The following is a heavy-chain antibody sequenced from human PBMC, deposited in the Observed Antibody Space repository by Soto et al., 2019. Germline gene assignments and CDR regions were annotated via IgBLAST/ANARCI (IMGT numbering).Heavy chain of an antibody. CDR2: IYYSGST. Sequence: QLQLQESGPGLVKPSETLSLTCTVSGGSISSSSYYWGWIRQPPGKGLEWIGSIYYSGSTYYNPSLKSRVTISVDTSKNQFSLKLSSVTAADTAVYYCARHSERGYCSGGSCYDFLVDYWGQGTLVTVSS. CDR1: GGSISSSSYY. D-gene: IGHD2-15*01. V-gene: IGHV4-39*01. J-gene: IGHJ4*02. CDR3: ARHSERGYCSGGSCYDFLVDY.